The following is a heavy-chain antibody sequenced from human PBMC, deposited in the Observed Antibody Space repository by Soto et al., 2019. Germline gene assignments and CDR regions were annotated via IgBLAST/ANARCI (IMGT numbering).Heavy chain of an antibody. Sequence: QVQLVQSGAEVKKPGSSVKVSCKASGGTFNNNAISWVRQAPGQGLEWMGGIIPILGTANYAQKFRGRVTITADESTSTGYMDLSSLRSEGTAVYYCARPYDSSDYYGGGMDVWGQGTTVTVSS. CDR1: GGTFNNNA. V-gene: IGHV1-69*01. D-gene: IGHD3-22*01. CDR3: ARPYDSSDYYGGGMDV. CDR2: IIPILGTA. J-gene: IGHJ6*02.